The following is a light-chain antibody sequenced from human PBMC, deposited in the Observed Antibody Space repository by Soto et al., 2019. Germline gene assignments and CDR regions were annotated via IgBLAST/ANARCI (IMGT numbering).Light chain of an antibody. CDR3: QSYDTSLSGYV. Sequence: QSVLTQPPSVSGAPGQRVTISCTGNSSNIGADYDVHWYQQLPGTAPKLLIYRNINRPSGVPDRISGSKSGTSASLAITGLQAEDEADYYCQSYDTSLSGYVFGTGTKVTVL. CDR2: RNI. J-gene: IGLJ1*01. CDR1: SSNIGADYD. V-gene: IGLV1-40*01.